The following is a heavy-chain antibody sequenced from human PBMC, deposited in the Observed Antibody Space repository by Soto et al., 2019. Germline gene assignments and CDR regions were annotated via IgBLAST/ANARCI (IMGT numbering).Heavy chain of an antibody. V-gene: IGHV4-38-2*02. Sequence: TLSLTCTVSGYSITNGYFWGWIRQPPGKGLECIGSMYHSGNTYYNPSLKSRVTISVDTSKSQFSLRLSSVTAADTAVYYCARLYDSSGYQHYFDYWGQGTPVTVSS. J-gene: IGHJ4*02. D-gene: IGHD3-22*01. CDR3: ARLYDSSGYQHYFDY. CDR2: MYHSGNT. CDR1: GYSITNGYF.